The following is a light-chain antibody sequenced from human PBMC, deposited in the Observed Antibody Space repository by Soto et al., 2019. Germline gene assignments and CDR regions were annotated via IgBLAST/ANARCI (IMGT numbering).Light chain of an antibody. J-gene: IGKJ2*01. V-gene: IGKV3-20*01. Sequence: EIVLTQSPGTLSLSPGERATLSCRASRSVTSIYLAWYQQKSGQAPRLLIYGVSTRATGIPDRFSGSGSGTDFTLTISRLEPEDFAVYYCQQYGSSPYTFGQGTNLEIK. CDR3: QQYGSSPYT. CDR1: RSVTSIY. CDR2: GVS.